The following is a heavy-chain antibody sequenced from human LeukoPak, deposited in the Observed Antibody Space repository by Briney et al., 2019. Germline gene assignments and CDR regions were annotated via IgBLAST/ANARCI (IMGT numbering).Heavy chain of an antibody. J-gene: IGHJ2*01. CDR3: ASEYRSDSYFDL. Sequence: SETLSLTCSVSGGSVSRSNYYWTWIRQPPGKGLEWIGYMYYSGSTYYNPSLKSRVTISIDTSKNQFSLKLSSVTAADTAVYYCASEYRSDSYFDLWGRGTLVTVSS. CDR2: MYYSGST. D-gene: IGHD6-19*01. V-gene: IGHV4-61*01. CDR1: GGSVSRSNYY.